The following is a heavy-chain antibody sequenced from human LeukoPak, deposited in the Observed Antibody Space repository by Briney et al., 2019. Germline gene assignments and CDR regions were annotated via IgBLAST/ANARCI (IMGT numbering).Heavy chain of an antibody. D-gene: IGHD3-22*01. Sequence: SETLSLTCTVSGGSISSGGYYWGWIRQHPGKGLEWIGYIYYSGSTYYNPSLKSRVTISVDTSKNQFSLKLSSVTAADTAVYYCAREAYYYDSSGYFFDYWGQGTLVTVSS. CDR1: GGSISSGGYY. CDR3: AREAYYYDSSGYFFDY. V-gene: IGHV4-31*03. J-gene: IGHJ4*02. CDR2: IYYSGST.